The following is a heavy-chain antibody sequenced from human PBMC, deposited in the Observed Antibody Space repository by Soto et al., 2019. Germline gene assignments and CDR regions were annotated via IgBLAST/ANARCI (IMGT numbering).Heavy chain of an antibody. CDR2: IWYDGSNK. J-gene: IGHJ6*02. D-gene: IGHD6-13*01. CDR3: ARDRGQQLDWMYGMDV. Sequence: GGSLRLSCAASGFTFSSYGMRWVRQAPGKGLEWVAVIWYDGSNKYYADSVKGRFTISRDNSKNTLYLQMNSLRAEDTAVYYCARDRGQQLDWMYGMDVWGQGTTVTVS. V-gene: IGHV3-33*01. CDR1: GFTFSSYG.